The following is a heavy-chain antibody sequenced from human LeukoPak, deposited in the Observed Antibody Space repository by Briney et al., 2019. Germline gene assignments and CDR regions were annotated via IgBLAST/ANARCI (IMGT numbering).Heavy chain of an antibody. Sequence: ASVKVSCKASGYTFTGYYMHWVRQAPGQGLEWMGWINPNSGGTNYAQKFQGRVTMTRDTSISTAYMELSRLRSDDTAVYYCASWAVHNYYDSSGYYYEGLYWGQGTLVTVSS. V-gene: IGHV1-2*02. CDR3: ASWAVHNYYDSSGYYYEGLY. CDR2: INPNSGGT. J-gene: IGHJ4*02. CDR1: GYTFTGYY. D-gene: IGHD3-22*01.